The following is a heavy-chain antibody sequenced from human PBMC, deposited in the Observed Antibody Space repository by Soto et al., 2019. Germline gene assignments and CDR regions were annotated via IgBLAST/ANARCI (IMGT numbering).Heavy chain of an antibody. D-gene: IGHD5-12*01. V-gene: IGHV1-69*12. J-gene: IGHJ4*02. Sequence: QVQLVQSGAEVKKPGSSVKVSCKASGDTFTIFAISWVRQAPGQGIEGMGGTIPTIGTTNYAQRFQGRITITGDESTGTAYMELSTVKSEGTAVYYCARDLGSGYDPGDYWGEGTLVTVSS. CDR2: TIPTIGTT. CDR1: GDTFTIFA. CDR3: ARDLGSGYDPGDY.